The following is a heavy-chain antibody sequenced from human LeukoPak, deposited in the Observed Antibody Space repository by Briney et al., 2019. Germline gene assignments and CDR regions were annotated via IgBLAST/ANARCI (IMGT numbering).Heavy chain of an antibody. J-gene: IGHJ4*02. D-gene: IGHD3-16*01. Sequence: PSETLSLTCTVSGGSISSHYWSWIRQPPGKGLEWIGYIYYSGSTNYNPSLKSRVTISVDTSKNQFSLKLSSVTAADTAVYYRARDDYGQFDYWGQGTLVTVSS. CDR1: GGSISSHY. V-gene: IGHV4-59*11. CDR2: IYYSGST. CDR3: ARDDYGQFDY.